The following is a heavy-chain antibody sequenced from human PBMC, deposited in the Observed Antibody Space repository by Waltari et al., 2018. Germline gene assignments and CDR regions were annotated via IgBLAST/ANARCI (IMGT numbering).Heavy chain of an antibody. D-gene: IGHD3-3*01. CDR2: IYYSGST. V-gene: IGHV4-30-4*08. Sequence: QVQLQESGPGLVKPSQTLSLTCTVSGGSISNGDSYWSWIRQPPGKGLEWIGYIYYSGSTYYNPSLKSRVTISVDTSKNQFSLKLSSVTAADTAVYYCARDRTPGGEWSDYWGQGTLVTVSS. J-gene: IGHJ4*02. CDR3: ARDRTPGGEWSDY. CDR1: GGSISNGDSY.